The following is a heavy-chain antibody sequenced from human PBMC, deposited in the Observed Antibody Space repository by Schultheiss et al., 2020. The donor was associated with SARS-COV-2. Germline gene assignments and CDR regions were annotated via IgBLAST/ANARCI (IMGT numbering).Heavy chain of an antibody. Sequence: SETLSLTCAVYGESFSGSDNYWSWIRQSPGKGLEWIGNIYYSGSTNYNPSLKSRVTISVDKSKNQFSLKLSSVTAADTAVYYCARTAVAGTAGFDYWGQGTLVTVSS. D-gene: IGHD6-19*01. CDR2: IYYSGST. V-gene: IGHV4-61*08. J-gene: IGHJ4*02. CDR1: GESFSGSDNY. CDR3: ARTAVAGTAGFDY.